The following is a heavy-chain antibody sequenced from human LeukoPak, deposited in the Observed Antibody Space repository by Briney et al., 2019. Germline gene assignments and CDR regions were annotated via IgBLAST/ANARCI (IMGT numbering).Heavy chain of an antibody. J-gene: IGHJ4*02. V-gene: IGHV3-30*02. CDR1: GCTFSSYC. D-gene: IGHD6-6*01. Sequence: WGSLRLSCAASGCTFSSYCIHWVRQAPGKGLEWVAFIRYDGSNKYYTDSVKSRFTISRDNSKNPLYLKMSTVSPEDTAVYYCARDVQEYSSSFGADYWGQGTLVTVSS. CDR3: ARDVQEYSSSFGADY. CDR2: IRYDGSNK.